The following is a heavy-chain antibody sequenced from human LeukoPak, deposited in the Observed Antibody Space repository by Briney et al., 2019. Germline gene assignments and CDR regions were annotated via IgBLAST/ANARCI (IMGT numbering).Heavy chain of an antibody. CDR3: ARGLLGPLGIVPDAFDI. D-gene: IGHD7-27*01. CDR1: GFTFSSYW. V-gene: IGHV3-7*01. Sequence: PGGSLRLSCAASGFTFSSYWMSWVRQAPGKGLERVANIKQDGSEKYYVDSVKGRFTISRDNAKNSLYLQMNSLRAEDTAVYYCARGLLGPLGIVPDAFDIWGQGTMVTVSS. CDR2: IKQDGSEK. J-gene: IGHJ3*02.